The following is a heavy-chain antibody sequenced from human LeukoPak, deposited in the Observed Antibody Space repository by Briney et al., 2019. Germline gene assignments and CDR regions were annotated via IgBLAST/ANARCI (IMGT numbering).Heavy chain of an antibody. D-gene: IGHD2-2*01. V-gene: IGHV4-30-4*08. CDR3: ARDHYCSSTSCYGDDAFDI. CDR1: GGSISSGGYY. CDR2: IYYSGST. Sequence: SETLSLTCTVSGGSISSGGYYWSWIRQHPGKGLEWIGYIYYSGSTYYNPSLKSRVTISVDTSKNQFSLKLSSVAAADTAVYYCARDHYCSSTSCYGDDAFDIWGQGTMVTVSS. J-gene: IGHJ3*02.